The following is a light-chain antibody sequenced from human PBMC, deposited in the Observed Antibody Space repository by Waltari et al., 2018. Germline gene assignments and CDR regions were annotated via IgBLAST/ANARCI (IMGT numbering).Light chain of an antibody. J-gene: IGKJ1*01. Sequence: EIVMTHSPDTLSVSPGERATLPCRASQSVGSTLAWYQQKPGQAPRPLIHGASTRATDIPARVSCSGSGTEFTLTITSMQSEDFAVDYCQQYNNWPPSWTFGQGTKVEIK. CDR3: QQYNNWPPSWT. V-gene: IGKV3-15*01. CDR1: QSVGST. CDR2: GAS.